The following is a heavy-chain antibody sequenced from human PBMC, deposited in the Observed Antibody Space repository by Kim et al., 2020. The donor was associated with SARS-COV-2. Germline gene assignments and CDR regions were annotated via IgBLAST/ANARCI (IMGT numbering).Heavy chain of an antibody. D-gene: IGHD3-3*01. V-gene: IGHV3-30*18. CDR2: ISYDGSNK. CDR1: GFTFSSYG. Sequence: GGSLRLSCAASGFTFSSYGMHWVRQAPGKGLEWVAVISYDGSNKYYADSVKGRFTISRDNSKNTLYLQMNSLRAEDTAVYYCAKDQYYDFWSGYYTYYYYYGMDVWGQGTTVTVSS. CDR3: AKDQYYDFWSGYYTYYYYYGMDV. J-gene: IGHJ6*02.